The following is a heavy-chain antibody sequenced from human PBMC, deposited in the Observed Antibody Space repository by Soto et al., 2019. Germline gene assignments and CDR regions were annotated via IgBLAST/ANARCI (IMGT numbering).Heavy chain of an antibody. CDR1: GFTFTSYG. CDR3: VRGESGYAN. J-gene: IGHJ4*02. D-gene: IGHD5-12*01. V-gene: IGHV3-23*01. Sequence: EVQLLESGGGLVQPGGSLRLSCAASGFTFTSYGMSWVRQAPGKGLEWVSAISSGGGTIYYADSVKGRFTISRDNSKNTLYLQMNSLRAEDTAVYYCVRGESGYANWGQGTLVTVSS. CDR2: ISSGGGTI.